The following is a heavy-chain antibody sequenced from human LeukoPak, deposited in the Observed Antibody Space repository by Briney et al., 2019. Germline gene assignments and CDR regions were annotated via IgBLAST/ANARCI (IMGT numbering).Heavy chain of an antibody. CDR1: GGSVTDYY. J-gene: IGHJ3*02. CDR2: IYTSGST. Sequence: KSSETLSLTCTVSGGSVTDYYWSWIRQPAGKGLEWIGRIYTSGSTNYNPSLKSRVTISVDTSKNQFSLKLSSVTAADTAVYYCAREERITMIVVVTDAFDIWGQGTMVTVSS. V-gene: IGHV4-4*07. D-gene: IGHD3-22*01. CDR3: AREERITMIVVVTDAFDI.